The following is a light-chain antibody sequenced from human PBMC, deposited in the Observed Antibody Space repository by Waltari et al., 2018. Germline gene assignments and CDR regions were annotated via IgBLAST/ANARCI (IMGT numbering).Light chain of an antibody. CDR2: RSD. Sequence: QSVLTQPPSASGTPGPRVTISCSGSASNIGGNLVNWYQQLPGKAPKLLIYRSDRRPSGVPDRFSGSKTGTSASLAISGLQSDDEADYFCAAWDDSLNGHWVFGGGTKVTVL. J-gene: IGLJ3*02. V-gene: IGLV1-44*01. CDR3: AAWDDSLNGHWV. CDR1: ASNIGGNL.